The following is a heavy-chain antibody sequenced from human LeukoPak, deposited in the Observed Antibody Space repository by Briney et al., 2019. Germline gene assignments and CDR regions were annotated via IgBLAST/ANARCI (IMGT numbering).Heavy chain of an antibody. CDR2: IYPGDSDT. V-gene: IGHV5-51*01. Sequence: LGESLKISCKGSGYSFTSYWIGWVRQMPGKGLEWMGIIYPGDSDTRYSPSFQGQVTISADESINTAYLQWSSLKAPDTAMYYCARSPQTFDWSHPYYFDYWGQGTLVTVSS. J-gene: IGHJ4*02. D-gene: IGHD3-9*01. CDR3: ARSPQTFDWSHPYYFDY. CDR1: GYSFTSYW.